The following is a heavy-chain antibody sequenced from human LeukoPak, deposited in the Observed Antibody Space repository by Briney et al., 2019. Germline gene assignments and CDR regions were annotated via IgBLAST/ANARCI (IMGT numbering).Heavy chain of an antibody. Sequence: PGGSLRLSCAASGFTFSSYAMSWVRQAPGKGLEWFSALSGSGGSTYYADSVKGQFTISRDNSKNTLYLQMSSLRAEDTAVYYCAKDVEQQLVRVGAFDIWGQGTMVTVSS. D-gene: IGHD6-13*01. CDR3: AKDVEQQLVRVGAFDI. J-gene: IGHJ3*02. V-gene: IGHV3-23*01. CDR1: GFTFSSYA. CDR2: LSGSGGST.